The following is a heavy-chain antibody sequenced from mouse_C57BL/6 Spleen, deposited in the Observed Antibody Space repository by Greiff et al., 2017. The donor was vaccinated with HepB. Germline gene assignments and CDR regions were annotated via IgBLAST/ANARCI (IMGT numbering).Heavy chain of an antibody. D-gene: IGHD1-1*01. Sequence: EVQLVESEGGLVQPGSSMKLSCTASGFTFSDYYMAWVRQVPEKGLEWVANINYDGSSTYYLDSLKSRFIISRDNAKNILYLQMSSLKSEDTATYYCARGTTVVAVDYWGQGTTLTVSS. CDR3: ARGTTVVAVDY. J-gene: IGHJ2*01. CDR2: INYDGSST. V-gene: IGHV5-16*01. CDR1: GFTFSDYY.